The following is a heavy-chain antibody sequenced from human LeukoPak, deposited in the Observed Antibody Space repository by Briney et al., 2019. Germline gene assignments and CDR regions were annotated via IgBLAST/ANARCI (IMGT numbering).Heavy chain of an antibody. V-gene: IGHV3-7*01. D-gene: IGHD3-3*01. J-gene: IGHJ6*03. CDR2: IKQDGSEK. Sequence: GGSLRLSCAASGFTFSSYWMSWVRQAPGKGLEWVANIKQDGSEKYYVDSVKGRFTISRDNAKNSLYLQMNSLRAEDTAVYYCAKDRKSDFWSVSYYYYMDVWGKGTTVTVSS. CDR3: AKDRKSDFWSVSYYYYMDV. CDR1: GFTFSSYW.